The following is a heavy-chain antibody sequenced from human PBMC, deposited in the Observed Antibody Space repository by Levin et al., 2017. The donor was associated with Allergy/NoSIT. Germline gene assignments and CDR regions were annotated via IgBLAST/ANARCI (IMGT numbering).Heavy chain of an antibody. CDR1: GFTFSSYS. V-gene: IGHV3-21*01. CDR2: ISSSSSYI. Sequence: GGSLRLSCAASGFTFSSYSMNWVRQAPGKGLEWVSSISSSSSYIYYADSVKGRFTISRDNAKNSLYLQMNSLRAEDTAVYYCAGCIAARPGWFDPWGQGTLVTVSS. CDR3: AGCIAARPGWFDP. J-gene: IGHJ5*02. D-gene: IGHD6-6*01.